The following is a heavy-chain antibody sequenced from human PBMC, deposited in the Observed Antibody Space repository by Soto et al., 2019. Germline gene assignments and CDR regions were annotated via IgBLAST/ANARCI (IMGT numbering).Heavy chain of an antibody. CDR1: GYTFTSYY. CDR2: INPSGGST. CDR3: ARDVKDGMYYYDSTVSYYGMDV. J-gene: IGHJ6*02. V-gene: IGHV1-46*01. D-gene: IGHD3-10*01. Sequence: ASVKVSWKASGYTFTSYYMHWVRQAPGQGLEWMGIINPSGGSTSYAQKFQGRVTMTRDTSTSTVYMELSSLRSEDTAVYYCARDVKDGMYYYDSTVSYYGMDVWGQGTTVTVSS.